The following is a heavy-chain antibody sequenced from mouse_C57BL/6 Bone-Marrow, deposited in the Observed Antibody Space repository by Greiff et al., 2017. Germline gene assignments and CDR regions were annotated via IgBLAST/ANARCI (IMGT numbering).Heavy chain of an antibody. CDR3: APYYSNSWFAY. Sequence: VQLQQSGPELVKPGASVKISCKASGYSFTGYYMNWVKQSPEKSLEWIGEINPSTGGTTYNQKFKAKATLTVDKSSSTAYMQLKSLTSEDSAVYYCAPYYSNSWFAYWGQGTLVTVSA. CDR1: GYSFTGYY. D-gene: IGHD2-5*01. J-gene: IGHJ3*01. V-gene: IGHV1-42*01. CDR2: INPSTGGT.